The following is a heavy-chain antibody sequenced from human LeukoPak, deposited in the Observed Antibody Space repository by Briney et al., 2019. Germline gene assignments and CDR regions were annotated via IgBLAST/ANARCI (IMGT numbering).Heavy chain of an antibody. CDR1: GFTFSTYW. CDR3: ARAWQKAFDI. CDR2: IKPDGSEK. Sequence: GGSLRLSCAASGFTFSTYWMNWVRQAPGRGLEWVASIKPDGSEKYYVDSVKGRFTMSRDNAKNLMYVQMNSLRAEDAAIYYCARAWQKAFDIWGQGTMVTVSS. V-gene: IGHV3-7*04. J-gene: IGHJ3*02.